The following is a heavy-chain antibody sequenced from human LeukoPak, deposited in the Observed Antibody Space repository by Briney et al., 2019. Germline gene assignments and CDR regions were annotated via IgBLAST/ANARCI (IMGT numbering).Heavy chain of an antibody. Sequence: ASVKVSCKASGYTFTGYYIHWVRQAPGQGLEWMGWINPNSGGTNYAQKFQGRVTMTRDTSIRTAYMELSRLRSDDTAVYYCARGEWGLLRSGHDSFDPWGQGTLVNVSS. CDR2: INPNSGGT. D-gene: IGHD1-26*01. CDR3: ARGEWGLLRSGHDSFDP. V-gene: IGHV1-2*02. CDR1: GYTFTGYY. J-gene: IGHJ5*02.